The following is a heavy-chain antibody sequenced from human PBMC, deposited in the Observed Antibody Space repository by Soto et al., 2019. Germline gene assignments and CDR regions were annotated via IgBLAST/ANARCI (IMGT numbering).Heavy chain of an antibody. CDR1: GYTFTSYG. J-gene: IGHJ6*02. V-gene: IGHV1-18*01. CDR2: ISAYNGNT. Sequence: ASVKVSCKASGYTFTSYGISWVRQAPGQGLEWMGWISAYNGNTNYAQKLQGRVTMTTDTSTSTAYMELRSLRSDDTAVYYCARNGIAAAYYYHGMDVWGQGTTVTVSS. CDR3: ARNGIAAAYYYHGMDV. D-gene: IGHD6-13*01.